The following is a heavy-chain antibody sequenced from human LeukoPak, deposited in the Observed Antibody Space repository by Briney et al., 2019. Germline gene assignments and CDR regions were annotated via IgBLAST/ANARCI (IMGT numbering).Heavy chain of an antibody. CDR2: ISSSSSYI. D-gene: IGHD6-19*01. Sequence: GGSLRLSCAASGFTFSSYSMNWVRQAPGKGLEWVSSISSSSSYIYYADSVKGRFTISRDNAKNSLYLQMNSLRAEDTAVYYCARDGGHSSGWYGPHWFDPWGQGTLVTVSS. V-gene: IGHV3-21*01. J-gene: IGHJ5*02. CDR1: GFTFSSYS. CDR3: ARDGGHSSGWYGPHWFDP.